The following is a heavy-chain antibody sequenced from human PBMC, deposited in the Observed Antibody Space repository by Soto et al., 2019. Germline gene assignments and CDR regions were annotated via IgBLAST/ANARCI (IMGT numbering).Heavy chain of an antibody. Sequence: GGSLRLSCAASGFTFSTYGMHRVRQAPGKGLEWVAVIWYDGSKKYYADSVKGRFTISRDNSKNTLYLQMNSLRAEDTAVYYCARDSFWSGYSFDYWGQGTLVTVSS. D-gene: IGHD3-3*01. J-gene: IGHJ4*02. CDR1: GFTFSTYG. CDR3: ARDSFWSGYSFDY. CDR2: IWYDGSKK. V-gene: IGHV3-33*01.